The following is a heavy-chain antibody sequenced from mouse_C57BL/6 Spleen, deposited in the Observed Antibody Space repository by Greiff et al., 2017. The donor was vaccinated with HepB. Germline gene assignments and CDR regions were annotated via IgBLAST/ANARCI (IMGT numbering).Heavy chain of an antibody. CDR2: IYPGNSDT. Sequence: VQLQQSGTVLARPGASVKMSCKTSGYTFTSYWMHWVKQRPGQGLEWIGAIYPGNSDTSYNQKFKGKAKLTAVTSASTAYMELSSLTNEDSAVYYCTRNPPITTVVATGRAMDYWGQGTSVTVSS. CDR3: TRNPPITTVVATGRAMDY. CDR1: GYTFTSYW. V-gene: IGHV1-5*01. D-gene: IGHD1-1*01. J-gene: IGHJ4*01.